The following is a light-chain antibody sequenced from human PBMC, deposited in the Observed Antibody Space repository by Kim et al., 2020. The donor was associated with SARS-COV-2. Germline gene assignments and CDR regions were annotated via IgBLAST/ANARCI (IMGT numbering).Light chain of an antibody. CDR3: QHYNNWPPWT. V-gene: IGKV3-15*01. J-gene: IGKJ1*01. CDR1: QSVDRH. Sequence: PGERATRSCRASQSVDRHLAWYQQKPGQAPRLLIYDASTRATGIPARFSGSGSGTEFTLTISSLQSEDFAVYYCQHYNNWPPWTFGQGTKVDIK. CDR2: DAS.